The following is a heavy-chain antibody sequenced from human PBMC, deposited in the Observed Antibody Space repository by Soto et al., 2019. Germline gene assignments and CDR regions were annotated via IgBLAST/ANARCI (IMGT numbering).Heavy chain of an antibody. Sequence: SETLSLTRTVSGGSISSYYRSRIRPPPGKGLEWIGYIYYSGSTHYHPSLKSRVTISVDTSKNQFSLKLSSVTAADTAVYYCARLPYCSGGSCYSIWLAPWGQGTLVTVSS. CDR1: GGSISSYY. CDR2: IYYSGST. CDR3: ARLPYCSGGSCYSIWLAP. D-gene: IGHD2-15*01. V-gene: IGHV4-59*01. J-gene: IGHJ5*02.